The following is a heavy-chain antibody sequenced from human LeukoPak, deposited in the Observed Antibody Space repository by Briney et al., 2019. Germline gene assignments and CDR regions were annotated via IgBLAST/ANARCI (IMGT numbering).Heavy chain of an antibody. CDR1: GGSISSGGYS. V-gene: IGHV4-30-2*01. Sequence: SQTLSLTCAVSGGSISSGGYSWSWIRQPPGKGLEWIGYIYHSGSTYYNPSLKSRVTISVDRSKNQFSLKLSSVTAADTAVYYCARGGSPVGATPFSYYYYYGMDVWGQGTTVTVSS. CDR3: ARGGSPVGATPFSYYYYYGMDV. J-gene: IGHJ6*02. CDR2: IYHSGST. D-gene: IGHD1-26*01.